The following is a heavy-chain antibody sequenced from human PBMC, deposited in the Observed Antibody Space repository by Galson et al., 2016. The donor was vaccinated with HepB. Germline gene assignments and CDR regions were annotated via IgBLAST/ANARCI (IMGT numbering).Heavy chain of an antibody. J-gene: IGHJ6*02. V-gene: IGHV4-59*01. Sequence: LSLTCTVSGGSINTYYWSWIRQPPGKGLEWIGYIHYSGTTNYNPSLKSRVTISVDTSKNQFSLRLSSVTAADTAVYYCARRSTNYYFGMDVWGQGTTVTVSS. CDR3: ARRSTNYYFGMDV. CDR2: IHYSGTT. CDR1: GGSINTYY.